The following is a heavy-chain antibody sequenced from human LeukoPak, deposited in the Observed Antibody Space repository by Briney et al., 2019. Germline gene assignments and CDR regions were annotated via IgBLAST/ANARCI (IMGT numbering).Heavy chain of an antibody. Sequence: GGSPRLSCAASGFTLSDYWMHWVRQAPGKGLVWVSHINGDGSSTTSADSVKGRFTISRDNAKNTLYLQMNSLRAEDTAVYYCARGGVPAAFDFWGQGTMVTVSS. V-gene: IGHV3-74*03. CDR3: ARGGVPAAFDF. J-gene: IGHJ3*01. D-gene: IGHD3-16*01. CDR2: INGDGSST. CDR1: GFTLSDYW.